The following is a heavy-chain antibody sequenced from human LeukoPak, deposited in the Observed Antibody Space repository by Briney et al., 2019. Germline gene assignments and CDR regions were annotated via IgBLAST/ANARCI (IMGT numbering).Heavy chain of an antibody. CDR3: ARDAPFGVVPFDAFDI. V-gene: IGHV6-1*01. CDR2: TYYRSKWYN. J-gene: IGHJ3*02. Sequence: SQTLSLTCAISGDSVSSNRAAWNWIRQSPSRGLEWLGRTYYRSKWYNDYAVSVKSRITINPDTSKNQFSLQLNSVTPEDTAVYYCARDAPFGVVPFDAFDIWGQGTMVTVSS. CDR1: GDSVSSNRAA. D-gene: IGHD3-3*01.